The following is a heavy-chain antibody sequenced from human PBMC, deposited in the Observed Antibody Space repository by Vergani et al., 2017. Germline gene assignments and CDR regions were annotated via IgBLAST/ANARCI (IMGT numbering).Heavy chain of an antibody. J-gene: IGHJ3*01. CDR2: IYTSGAT. CDR3: ARDGGEYDKDALDV. Sequence: QVQLQESGPGLVKPSQTLSLTCTVSGGSFSTGGQSWTWLRQSAGKGLEWIGRIYTSGATNYNPSLRSRAITSVDASKKQFSLKLTSVTAADTAVYYCARDGGEYDKDALDVWGQGTKVTVTS. CDR1: GGSFSTGGQS. D-gene: IGHD2-21*01. V-gene: IGHV4-61*02.